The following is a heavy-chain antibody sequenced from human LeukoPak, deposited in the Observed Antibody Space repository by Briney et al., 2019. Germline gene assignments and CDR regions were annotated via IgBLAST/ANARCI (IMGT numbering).Heavy chain of an antibody. CDR3: ARRGLGEGIDY. D-gene: IGHD3-16*01. CDR2: IYYSGST. J-gene: IGHJ4*02. CDR1: GGSISSSSYY. Sequence: SETLSLTCTVSGGSISSSSYYWGWIRQPPGKGLEWIGSIYYSGSTYYNPSLKSRVTISVDTSKNQFSLKLSSVTAADTAVYYCARRGLGEGIDYWGQGTLVTVSS. V-gene: IGHV4-39*01.